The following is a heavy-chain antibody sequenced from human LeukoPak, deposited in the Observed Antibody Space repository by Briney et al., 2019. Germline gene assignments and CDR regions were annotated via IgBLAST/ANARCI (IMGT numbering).Heavy chain of an antibody. D-gene: IGHD3-9*01. CDR2: ISAYSGNT. CDR1: GYTFTNYG. V-gene: IGHV1-18*01. J-gene: IGHJ6*02. Sequence: ASVKVSCKASGYTFTNYGISWVRQAPGQGLEWMGWISAYSGNTNYAQNLQGRVTMTTDTSTSTAYMELRGLRSDDTAVYYCARGGVLRYFDWLYHDYGMDVWGQGTTVTVSS. CDR3: ARGGVLRYFDWLYHDYGMDV.